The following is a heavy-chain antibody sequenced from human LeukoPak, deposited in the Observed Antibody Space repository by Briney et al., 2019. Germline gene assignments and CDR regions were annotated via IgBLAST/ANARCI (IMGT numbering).Heavy chain of an antibody. J-gene: IGHJ4*02. CDR3: ARVVRELHLLDY. V-gene: IGHV1-18*01. Sequence: ASVKVSCKASGYTFTSYGISWVRQAPGQGLGWMGWISAYNGNTKYAQKLQGRVTMTTDTSTSTAYMELRSLRSDDTAVYYCARVVRELHLLDYWGQGTLVTVSS. CDR1: GYTFTSYG. D-gene: IGHD3-10*01. CDR2: ISAYNGNT.